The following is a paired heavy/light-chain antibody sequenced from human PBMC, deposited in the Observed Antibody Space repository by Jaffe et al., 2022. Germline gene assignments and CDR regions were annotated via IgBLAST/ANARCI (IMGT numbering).Heavy chain of an antibody. D-gene: IGHD3-9*01. CDR3: ARPDDNYDILTGYSAFDI. CDR1: GYTFTDYY. J-gene: IGHJ3*02. V-gene: IGHV1-2*02. CDR2: INPNSGAT. Sequence: QVQLVQSGTEMKKPGASVKVSCTASGYTFTDYYMYWVRQAPGQGLEWIGWINPNSGATKFAQKFQGRVTMTRDTSISTAYMELSRLRSDDTAVYYCARPDDNYDILTGYSAFDIWGQGTMVTVSP.
Light chain of an antibody. V-gene: IGLV1-47*01. CDR1: SSNIGSNY. CDR2: RDN. CDR3: AAWDDSLSGPV. Sequence: QSVLTQPPSASGTPGQRVTISCSGTSSNIGSNYVYWYQQLPGTAPKLLIYRDNQRPSGVPDRFSGSKSGTSASVAISGLRSEDEADYYCAAWDDSLSGPVFGGGTKLTVL. J-gene: IGLJ2*01.